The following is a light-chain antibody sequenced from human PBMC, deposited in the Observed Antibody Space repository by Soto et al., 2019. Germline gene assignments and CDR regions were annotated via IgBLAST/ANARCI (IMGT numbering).Light chain of an antibody. V-gene: IGKV2-30*01. CDR3: MHGSYWPHT. J-gene: IGKJ1*01. Sequence: DVVMTQSPLPLPVTFGQPASISCRSSRSLVNSHGNTRVNRFQQWPGHDPRRLLFQVSNRASGMPDRFSRSASSTAYTLTISIVEAEDVGVYCCMHGSYWPHTFGQGTKVDLK. CDR1: RSLVNSHGNTR. CDR2: QVS.